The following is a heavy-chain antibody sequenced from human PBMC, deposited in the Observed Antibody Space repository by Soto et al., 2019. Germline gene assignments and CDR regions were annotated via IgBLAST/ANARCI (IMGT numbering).Heavy chain of an antibody. D-gene: IGHD5-18*01. V-gene: IGHV3-53*01. J-gene: IGHJ6*01. CDR1: GFTVSSNY. CDR3: ARDNHIVDTAMENYYYYGMVV. CDR2: IYSGGST. Sequence: PWGPLMLSGAASGFTVSSNYMSWVRQARGKWLEWVSVIYSGGSTYYSDSVKGRLTISRDNSKNTLYLQINSLRAEDTAVYYCARDNHIVDTAMENYYYYGMVVWGQGTTAPVYS.